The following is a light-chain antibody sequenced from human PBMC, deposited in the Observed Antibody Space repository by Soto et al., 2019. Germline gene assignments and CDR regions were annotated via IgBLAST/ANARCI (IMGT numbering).Light chain of an antibody. Sequence: IVLTQSPATLSLSPGERATLSCRASETISKSLAWYQQRRGQPPRLLMYDVSSRASDLPAKFSGSGSGTDLTLSISSLEPDDFAIYYYQQRINWPFTFGPGTKVDF. CDR1: ETISKS. CDR3: QQRINWPFT. V-gene: IGKV3-11*01. J-gene: IGKJ3*01. CDR2: DVS.